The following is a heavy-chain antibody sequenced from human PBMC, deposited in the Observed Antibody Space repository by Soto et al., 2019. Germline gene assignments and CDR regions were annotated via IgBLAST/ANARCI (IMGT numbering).Heavy chain of an antibody. CDR1: GYTFTGYY. Sequence: ASVKVSCKASGYTFTGYYIHWVREAPGQGLEWMGWINPQTGGTSYAQKFQGRVTLSRDTSINTAYLELSRLRFDDAAVYFCARERYQVISDGMDVWGQGTTVTVPS. J-gene: IGHJ6*02. CDR3: ARERYQVISDGMDV. D-gene: IGHD2-2*01. CDR2: INPQTGGT. V-gene: IGHV1-2*02.